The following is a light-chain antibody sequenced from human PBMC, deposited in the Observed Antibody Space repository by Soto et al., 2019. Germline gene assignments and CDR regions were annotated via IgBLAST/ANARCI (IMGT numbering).Light chain of an antibody. CDR1: TSDVGAYNY. CDR3: SSYTSSSTLV. J-gene: IGLJ3*02. V-gene: IGLV2-14*03. CDR2: DVT. Sequence: QSALTQPASVSGSLGQSITISCTGTTSDVGAYNYVSWYQQHPGKAPQLVIYDVTNRPPGVSNRFSGSKSGNTASLTISGLQAEDEADYYCSSYTSSSTLVFGGGTKLTVL.